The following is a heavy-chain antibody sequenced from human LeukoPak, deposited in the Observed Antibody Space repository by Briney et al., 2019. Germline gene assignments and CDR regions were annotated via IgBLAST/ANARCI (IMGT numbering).Heavy chain of an antibody. CDR3: ARRGGGVVVVPAATEGAAFDI. CDR1: GYTFTGYY. CDR2: INPNSGGT. J-gene: IGHJ3*02. Sequence: ASVKVSCKASGYTFTGYYTHWVRQAPGQGLEWMGRINPNSGGTNYAQKFQGRVTMTRDTSISTAYMELSRLRSDDTAVYYCARRGGGVVVVPAATEGAAFDIWGQGTMVTVSS. V-gene: IGHV1-2*06. D-gene: IGHD2-2*01.